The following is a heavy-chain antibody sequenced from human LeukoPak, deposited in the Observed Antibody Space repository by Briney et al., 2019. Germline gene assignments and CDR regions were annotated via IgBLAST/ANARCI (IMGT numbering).Heavy chain of an antibody. CDR2: IYYSGST. V-gene: IGHV4-59*01. CDR1: GGSISSYY. CDR3: ARLRYYDSSGYYYGMDV. D-gene: IGHD3-22*01. Sequence: PSETLSLTCTVSGGSISSYYWSWIRQPPGKGLEWIGYIYYSGSTNYNPSLKSRVTISVDTSKNQFSLKLSSVTAADTAVYYCARLRYYDSSGYYYGMDVWGQGTRSPSP. J-gene: IGHJ6*02.